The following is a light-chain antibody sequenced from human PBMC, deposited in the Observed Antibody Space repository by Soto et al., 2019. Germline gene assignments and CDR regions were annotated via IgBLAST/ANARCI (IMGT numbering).Light chain of an antibody. J-gene: IGKJ1*01. Sequence: DIQMTQSPSSLSASVGDRVTITCRASQSISSFLNWYQQKPGKAPKLLIFAASSLQSGVPSRFSGSESGTDFTLTISSLQPEDFATYYCQQSYSTLWTFGQGTKVDNK. CDR2: AAS. V-gene: IGKV1-39*01. CDR1: QSISSF. CDR3: QQSYSTLWT.